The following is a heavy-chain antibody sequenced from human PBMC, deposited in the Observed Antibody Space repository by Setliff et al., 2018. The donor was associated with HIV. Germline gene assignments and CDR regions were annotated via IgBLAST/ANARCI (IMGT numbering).Heavy chain of an antibody. CDR2: IYYSGGT. V-gene: IGHV4-39*07. J-gene: IGHJ4*02. CDR3: ARANFWSGYYGY. Sequence: PSETLSLTCTVSGGSISSSNYYWGWIRQPPGKGLEWIGSIYYSGGTYYNPSLKSRVTISVDTSKNQFSLKLSSVTAADTAVHYCARANFWSGYYGYWGQGTLVTVSS. CDR1: GGSISSSNYY. D-gene: IGHD3-3*01.